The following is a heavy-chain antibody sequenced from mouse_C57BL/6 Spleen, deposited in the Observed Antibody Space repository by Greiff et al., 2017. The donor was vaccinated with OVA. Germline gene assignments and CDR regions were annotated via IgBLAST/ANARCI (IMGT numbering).Heavy chain of an antibody. CDR2: INPSSGYT. J-gene: IGHJ4*01. Sequence: QVQLKESGAELAKPGASVKLSCKASGYTFTSYWMHWVKQRPGQGLAWIGYINPSSGYTKYNQKFKDKATLTADKSSSTAYMQLSSLTYEDSAVYYCARYYYDYDDGTSYAMDYWGQGTSVTVSS. CDR1: GYTFTSYW. D-gene: IGHD2-4*01. V-gene: IGHV1-7*01. CDR3: ARYYYDYDDGTSYAMDY.